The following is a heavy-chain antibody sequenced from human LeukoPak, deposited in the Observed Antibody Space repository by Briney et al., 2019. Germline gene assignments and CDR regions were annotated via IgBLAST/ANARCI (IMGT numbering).Heavy chain of an antibody. J-gene: IGHJ2*01. Sequence: SGTLSLTCAVSGGSISSSNRWSWVRQPPGKGLEWIGEIYHSGSTNYNPSLKSRVTISVDKSKNQFSLKLSSVTAADTAVYYCARGGLNWGSPLWYFDLWGRGTLVTVSS. CDR1: GGSISSSNR. CDR2: IYHSGST. V-gene: IGHV4-4*02. D-gene: IGHD7-27*01. CDR3: ARGGLNWGSPLWYFDL.